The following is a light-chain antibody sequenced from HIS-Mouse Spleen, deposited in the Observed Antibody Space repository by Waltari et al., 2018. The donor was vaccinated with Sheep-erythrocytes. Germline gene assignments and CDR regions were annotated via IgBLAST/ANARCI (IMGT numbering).Light chain of an antibody. J-gene: IGLJ3*02. Sequence: QSALTQPPSASGSPGQSVTISCTGTSSDVGGYNYVSWYQQPPGKAPKLMIYEVSTRPSGVPDRFSGSKSGNTASLTVSGLQAEDEADYYCSSYAGSNNWVFGGGTKLTVL. CDR1: SSDVGGYNY. CDR2: EVS. CDR3: SSYAGSNNWV. V-gene: IGLV2-8*01.